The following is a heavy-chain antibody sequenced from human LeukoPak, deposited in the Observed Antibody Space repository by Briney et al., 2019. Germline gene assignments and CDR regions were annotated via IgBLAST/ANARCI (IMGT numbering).Heavy chain of an antibody. CDR3: ARVYGDYGFDY. Sequence: GASVKVSCKASGYTFTSYYMHWVRQAPGQGLEWMGIINPSGGSTSYAQKFQGRVTMTRDTSTSTAYMELRSLRSDDTAVYYCARVYGDYGFDYWGQGTLVTVSS. J-gene: IGHJ4*02. CDR2: INPSGGST. CDR1: GYTFTSYY. D-gene: IGHD4-17*01. V-gene: IGHV1-46*01.